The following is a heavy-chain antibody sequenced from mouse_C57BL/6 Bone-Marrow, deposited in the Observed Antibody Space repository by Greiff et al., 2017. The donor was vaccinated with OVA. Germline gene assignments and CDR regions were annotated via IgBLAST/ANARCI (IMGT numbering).Heavy chain of an antibody. J-gene: IGHJ4*01. Sequence: EVNVVESGGDLVKPGGSLKLSCAASGFTFSSYGMSWVRQTPDKRLEWVATISSGGSYTYYPDSVKGRFTISRDNAKNTLYLQMSSLKSEDIAMYYCARHAMDYWGQGTSVTVSS. CDR1: GFTFSSYG. V-gene: IGHV5-6*01. CDR2: ISSGGSYT. CDR3: ARHAMDY.